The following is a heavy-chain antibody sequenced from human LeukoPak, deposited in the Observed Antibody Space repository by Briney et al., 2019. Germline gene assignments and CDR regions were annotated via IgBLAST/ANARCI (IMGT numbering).Heavy chain of an antibody. CDR1: GGSFSGYY. J-gene: IGHJ3*02. V-gene: IGHV3-20*04. CDR3: ARDWQRGGGDYVLYLWDAFDI. Sequence: SSETLSLTCAVYGGSFSGYYWSWIRQPPGKGLEWVSGVNWNGGSTGYADSVKGRFTISRDNAKNSLYLQMNSLRAEDTALYYCARDWQRGGGDYVLYLWDAFDIWGQGTMVTVSS. D-gene: IGHD4-17*01. CDR2: VNWNGGST.